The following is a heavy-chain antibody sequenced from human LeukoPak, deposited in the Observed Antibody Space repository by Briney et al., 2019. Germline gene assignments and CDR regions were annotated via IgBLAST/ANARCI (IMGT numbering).Heavy chain of an antibody. CDR2: IYYSGST. CDR3: ARYGDSGYGMDV. Sequence: SETLSLTCTVSGGSISSGGYYWSWIRQHPGKGLEWIGYIYYSGSTYYNPSLKSRVTISVDTSKNQFSLKLSSVTAADTAVYYCARYGDSGYGMDVWGQGTTVTVSS. V-gene: IGHV4-31*03. J-gene: IGHJ6*02. D-gene: IGHD4-17*01. CDR1: GGSISSGGYY.